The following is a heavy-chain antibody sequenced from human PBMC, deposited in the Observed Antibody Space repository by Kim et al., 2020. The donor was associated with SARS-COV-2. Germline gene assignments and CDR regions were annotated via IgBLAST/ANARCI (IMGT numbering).Heavy chain of an antibody. Sequence: GGSLRLSCAASGFTFSSYAMHWVRQAPGKGLEWVAVISYDGSNKYYADSVKGRFTISRDNSKNTLYLQMNSLRAEDTAVYYCATSHYPPLFDLVVPAAMGLGAFDIWGQGTMVTVSS. CDR2: ISYDGSNK. J-gene: IGHJ3*02. CDR1: GFTFSSYA. V-gene: IGHV3-30-3*01. CDR3: ATSHYPPLFDLVVPAAMGLGAFDI. D-gene: IGHD2-2*01.